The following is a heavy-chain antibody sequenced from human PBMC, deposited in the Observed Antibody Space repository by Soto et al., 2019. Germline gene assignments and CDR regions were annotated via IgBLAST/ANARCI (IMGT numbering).Heavy chain of an antibody. V-gene: IGHV4-34*01. CDR2: INHSGST. CDR1: GGSFSGYY. Sequence: PSETLSLTCAVYGGSFSGYYWSWIRQPPGKGLEWIGEINHSGSTYYNPSLKSRVTISVDTSKNQFSLKLSSVTAADTAVYYCARGPLDLRYFDWLSLFDYWGQGTLVTVSS. CDR3: ARGPLDLRYFDWLSLFDY. D-gene: IGHD3-9*01. J-gene: IGHJ4*02.